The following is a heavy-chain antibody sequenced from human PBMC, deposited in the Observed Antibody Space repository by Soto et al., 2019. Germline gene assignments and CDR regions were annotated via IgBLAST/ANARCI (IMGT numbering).Heavy chain of an antibody. CDR3: ARAIYYDFWSGYYSDYYYYGMDV. CDR1: GGSISSYY. Sequence: PSETLSLTCTVPGGSISSYYWSWIRQPPGKGLEWIGYIYYSGSTNYNPSLKSRVTISVDTSKNQFSLKLSSVTAADTAVYYCARAIYYDFWSGYYSDYYYYGMDVWGQGTTVTVSS. V-gene: IGHV4-59*01. CDR2: IYYSGST. D-gene: IGHD3-3*01. J-gene: IGHJ6*02.